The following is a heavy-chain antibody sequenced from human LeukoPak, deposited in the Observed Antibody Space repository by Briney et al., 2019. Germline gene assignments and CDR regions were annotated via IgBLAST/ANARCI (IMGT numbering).Heavy chain of an antibody. CDR2: ISAYNGNT. J-gene: IGHJ4*02. D-gene: IGHD3-3*01. CDR1: GYTFTSYG. CDR3: AGTEAIFGVVITLDY. Sequence: ASVKVSCKASGYTFTSYGISWVRQAPGQGLEWMGWISAYNGNTNYAQKLQGRVTMTTDTSTSTAYMELRSLRSEDTAVYYCAGTEAIFGVVITLDYWGQGTLVTVSS. V-gene: IGHV1-18*01.